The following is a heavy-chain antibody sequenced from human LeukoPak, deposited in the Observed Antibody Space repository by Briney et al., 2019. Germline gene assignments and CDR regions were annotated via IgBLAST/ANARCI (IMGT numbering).Heavy chain of an antibody. D-gene: IGHD2-15*01. CDR2: IYPDDSDT. CDR1: GYSFSSYW. Sequence: GVSLKISCKGSGYSFSSYWIGWVRQRPGKGLEWIGIIYPDDSDTRYSPSFQGQVTISADKSISTAYLQWSSLKASDTAMYYCTRQVVVAASNGMDVWGQGTTVTVSS. V-gene: IGHV5-51*01. J-gene: IGHJ6*02. CDR3: TRQVVVAASNGMDV.